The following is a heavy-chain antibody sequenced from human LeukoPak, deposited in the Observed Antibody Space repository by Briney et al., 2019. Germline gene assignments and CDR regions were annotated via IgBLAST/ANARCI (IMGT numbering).Heavy chain of an antibody. J-gene: IGHJ3*02. Sequence: SETLSLTCTVSGGSISSYYWSWIRQPAGKGLEWIGRISTSGSTNYNPSLKSRVIMSVDTSNNQFSLKLSSVTAADTAVYYCARVSHYYDSSGYYYVRAFDIWGQGTMVTVSS. D-gene: IGHD3-22*01. CDR1: GGSISSYY. CDR2: ISTSGST. V-gene: IGHV4-4*07. CDR3: ARVSHYYDSSGYYYVRAFDI.